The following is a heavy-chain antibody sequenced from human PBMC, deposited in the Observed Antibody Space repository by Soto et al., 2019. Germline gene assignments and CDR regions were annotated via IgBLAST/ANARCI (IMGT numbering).Heavy chain of an antibody. CDR3: VRLSCSGSAKNCFGDWFDT. CDR1: YW. Sequence: YWSWIRQPPGKGLEYMGIIYPGDSDTRYSPSFQGQVTISADKSTTTAYLQWSSLRSSDTATYYCVRLSCSGSAKNCFGDWFDTWGQGTLVTVSS. J-gene: IGHJ5*02. CDR2: IYPGDSDT. D-gene: IGHD2-15*01. V-gene: IGHV5-51*01.